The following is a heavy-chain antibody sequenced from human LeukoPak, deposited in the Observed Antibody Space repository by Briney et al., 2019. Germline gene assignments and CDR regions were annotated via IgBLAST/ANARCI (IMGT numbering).Heavy chain of an antibody. D-gene: IGHD6-19*01. CDR1: GGSISSSSYY. V-gene: IGHV4-39*01. J-gene: IGHJ2*01. CDR2: IYYSGST. CDR3: ARHGWHAWYFDL. Sequence: SETLSLTCTVSGGSISSSSYYCCWFRQPPGKGLEWIGSIYYSGSTYYNPSLKSRVTISVDTSKNQFSLKLSSVTAADTAVYYCARHGWHAWYFDLWGRGTLVTVSS.